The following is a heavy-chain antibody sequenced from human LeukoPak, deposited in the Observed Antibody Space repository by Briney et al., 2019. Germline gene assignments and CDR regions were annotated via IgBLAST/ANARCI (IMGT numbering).Heavy chain of an antibody. Sequence: SQTLSLTCTVSGGSINSGGYYWSWIRQHPGKGLEWIGYVYYSGSTYYNPSLKSRVTISVDTSKNQFSLKLSSVTAADTAVYYCARAPYYYDSSGPWGMDVWGQGTTVTVSS. CDR2: VYYSGST. J-gene: IGHJ6*02. V-gene: IGHV4-31*03. CDR1: GGSINSGGYY. D-gene: IGHD3-22*01. CDR3: ARAPYYYDSSGPWGMDV.